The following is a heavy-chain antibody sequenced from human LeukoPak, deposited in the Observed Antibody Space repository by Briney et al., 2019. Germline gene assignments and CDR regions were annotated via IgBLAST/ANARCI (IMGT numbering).Heavy chain of an antibody. CDR1: GFTFSSYG. CDR3: ARDISPTWGYFDY. Sequence: QPGGSLRLSCAASGFTFSSYGMHWVRQAPGKGLEWVAVIWYDGSNKYYADSVKGRFTISRDNSKNTLYLQMNSLRAEDTAVYYCARDISPTWGYFDYWGQGTLVTVSS. V-gene: IGHV3-33*01. D-gene: IGHD3-16*01. CDR2: IWYDGSNK. J-gene: IGHJ4*02.